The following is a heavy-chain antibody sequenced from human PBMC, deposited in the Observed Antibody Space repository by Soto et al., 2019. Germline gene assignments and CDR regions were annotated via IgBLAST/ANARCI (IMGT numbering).Heavy chain of an antibody. CDR3: ARHGLRYFDWLLPFDY. Sequence: SETLSLTCTVSGGSISSYYWSWIRQPPGKGLEWIGYIYYSGSTHYNPSLKSRVTISVDTSKNQFSLKLSSVTAADTAVYYCARHGLRYFDWLLPFDYWGQGTLVTVSS. V-gene: IGHV4-59*08. CDR2: IYYSGST. D-gene: IGHD3-9*01. J-gene: IGHJ4*02. CDR1: GGSISSYY.